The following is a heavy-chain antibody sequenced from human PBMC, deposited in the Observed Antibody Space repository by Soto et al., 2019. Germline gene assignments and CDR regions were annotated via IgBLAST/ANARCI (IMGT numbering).Heavy chain of an antibody. D-gene: IGHD3-3*02. Sequence: QLQESGPGLVKPSETLSLTCNVSARSMISYYWSWIRQPAGKGLEWIGRIYTGGNTNYNPSLKSRVTMSVDTSKSQFSLSLTSVTAADTAVYYCAREGDDRHFFFDSWGQGTLVTVSS. CDR2: IYTGGNT. J-gene: IGHJ4*02. CDR3: AREGDDRHFFFDS. V-gene: IGHV4-4*07. CDR1: ARSMISYY.